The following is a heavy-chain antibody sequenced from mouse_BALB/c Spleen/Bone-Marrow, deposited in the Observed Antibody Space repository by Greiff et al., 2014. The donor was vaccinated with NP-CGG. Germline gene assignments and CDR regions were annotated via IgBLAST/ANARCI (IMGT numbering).Heavy chain of an antibody. V-gene: IGHV1-37*01. CDR1: GYSFTDYF. CDR2: INPYNGDT. Sequence: EVKLVESGPELVKPGASVKISCKASGYSFTDYFMNWVKQSHGKSFEWIGLINPYNGDTFYNQKFKGKATLTVDKSSSTAHMEPLSLTSEDYAVYYCGGYGIDYWGQGTLVTVSS. D-gene: IGHD2-1*01. J-gene: IGHJ3*01. CDR3: GGYGIDY.